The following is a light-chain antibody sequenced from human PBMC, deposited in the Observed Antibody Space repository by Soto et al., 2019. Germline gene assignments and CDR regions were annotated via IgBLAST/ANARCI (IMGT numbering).Light chain of an antibody. Sequence: QSVLTQPPSVSGAPGQRVTISCTGSSSNIGAGHDVHWYQQLPGTAPKLLIYGNSNRPSGVPDRFSGSKSGTSASLAITGLQAEDEADYYCQSYDSSLSGSAVFGGGTQLTVL. J-gene: IGLJ2*01. CDR1: SSNIGAGHD. CDR2: GNS. V-gene: IGLV1-40*01. CDR3: QSYDSSLSGSAV.